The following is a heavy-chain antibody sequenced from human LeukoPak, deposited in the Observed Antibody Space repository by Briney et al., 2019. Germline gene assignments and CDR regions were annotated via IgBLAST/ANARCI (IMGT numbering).Heavy chain of an antibody. CDR1: GFTFTTYA. D-gene: IGHD4/OR15-4a*01. CDR2: TSGSGRNK. CDR3: AKDPGANSYGSFDN. J-gene: IGHJ4*02. Sequence: GGSLRLSCAASGFTFTTYAMTWVRRAPGKGLEWVSSTSGSGRNKYYADSVKGRFTISRDNSKNTLYLQMNSLRAEDTAIYYCAKDPGANSYGSFDNWGQGTLVTVSS. V-gene: IGHV3-23*01.